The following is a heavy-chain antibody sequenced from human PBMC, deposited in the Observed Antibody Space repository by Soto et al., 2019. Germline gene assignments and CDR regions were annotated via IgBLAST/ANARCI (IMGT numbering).Heavy chain of an antibody. CDR1: GGTFSSYA. J-gene: IGHJ4*02. V-gene: IGHV1-69*01. Sequence: QVQLVQSGAEVKKPGSSVKVSCKASGGTFSSYAISWVRQAPGQGLEWMGGIIPIFGTANYAQKFQGRVTITADESTSKAYMEVSGLRSEDTAVYYCASRSGYSSSARGGGYFDYWGQGTLVTVSS. D-gene: IGHD6-6*01. CDR2: IIPIFGTA. CDR3: ASRSGYSSSARGGGYFDY.